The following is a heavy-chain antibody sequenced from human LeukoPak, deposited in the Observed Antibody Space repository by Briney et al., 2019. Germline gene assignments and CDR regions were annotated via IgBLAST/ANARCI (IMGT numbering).Heavy chain of an antibody. V-gene: IGHV1-2*06. CDR3: AREEGYDFWSGYLRNYFDY. CDR1: GYTFTGYY. Sequence: GASVKVSCKASGYTFTGYYMHWVRQAPGQGLEWMGRINPNSGGTNYAQKFQGRVTMTRDTSISTAYMELSRLRSDDTAVYYCAREEGYDFWSGYLRNYFDYWGQGTLVTVSS. D-gene: IGHD3-3*01. J-gene: IGHJ4*02. CDR2: INPNSGGT.